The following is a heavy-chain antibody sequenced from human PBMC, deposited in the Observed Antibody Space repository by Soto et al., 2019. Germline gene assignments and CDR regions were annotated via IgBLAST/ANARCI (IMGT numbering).Heavy chain of an antibody. CDR1: GSTFGGFA. J-gene: IGHJ4*02. V-gene: IGHV3-23*01. CDR2: VNGAGGAT. CDR3: VRGGSSYGTCATCYHPFDF. D-gene: IGHD1-1*01. Sequence: PGGSLRLSCAASGSTFGGFAMHWVRQAPGKGLQWVSTVNGAGGATFYADSVKGRFTISSDNPKNTLYLQMNTLRADDTAGYFCVRGGSSYGTCATCYHPFDFWGQGTLVTVSS.